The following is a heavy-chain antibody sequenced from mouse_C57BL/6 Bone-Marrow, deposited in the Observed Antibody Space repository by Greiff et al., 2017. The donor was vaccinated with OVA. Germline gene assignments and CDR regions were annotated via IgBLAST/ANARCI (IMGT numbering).Heavy chain of an antibody. CDR1: GYTLTSYG. J-gene: IGHJ1*03. CDR3: ALTQYFGV. D-gene: IGHD4-1*01. V-gene: IGHV1-81*01. CDR2: IYPRSGNT. Sequence: QVQLQQSGAELARPGASVKLSCKASGYTLTSYGISWVKQRTGQSLEWIVEIYPRSGNTYYNEKFKGKATLTADTSSSPAYMELRSLTSEDSAVYFCALTQYFGVWGTGTTVTVSS.